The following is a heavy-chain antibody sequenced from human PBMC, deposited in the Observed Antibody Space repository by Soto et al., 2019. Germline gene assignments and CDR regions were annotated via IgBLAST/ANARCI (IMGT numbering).Heavy chain of an antibody. CDR3: ARYDYNGYYFDY. V-gene: IGHV1-46*01. CDR1: GYTFSTYY. D-gene: IGHD4-4*01. J-gene: IGHJ4*02. CDR2: INPSGGST. Sequence: ASVKVSCKASGYTFSTYYMHWVRQAPGQGYEWMGIINPSGGSTTYAQKFQGRVTMTRDTSTTTVYMELSSLRSEDTAVYYCARYDYNGYYFDYWGQGISVTVSS.